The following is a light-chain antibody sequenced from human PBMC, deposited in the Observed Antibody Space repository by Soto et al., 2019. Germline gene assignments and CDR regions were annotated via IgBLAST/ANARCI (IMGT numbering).Light chain of an antibody. CDR3: QDYNSYSEG. V-gene: IGKV3-15*01. Sequence: IVTTQAPATLSLPPVEIATLSCRASQSVSSNLAWHQQKPGQAPRILMYDASTRATGIPARFSGSGSGTESTLTISSLQSEDFATYYCQDYNSYSEGFGEGTKVAIK. CDR1: QSVSSN. J-gene: IGKJ1*01. CDR2: DAS.